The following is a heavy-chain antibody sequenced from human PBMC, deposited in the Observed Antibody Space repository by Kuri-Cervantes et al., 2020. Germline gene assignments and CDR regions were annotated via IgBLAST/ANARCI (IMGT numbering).Heavy chain of an antibody. D-gene: IGHD5-18*01. CDR3: AKDRSYDAFDI. V-gene: IGHV3-7*03. CDR1: GFTFSSYG. J-gene: IGHJ3*02. Sequence: LSLTCAASGFTFSSYGMHWVRQAPGKGLEWVANIKEDGSEKYYVDSVKGRFTISRDNAKNSLYLQMNSLRAEDTALYYCAKDRSYDAFDIWGQGTMVTVSS. CDR2: IKEDGSEK.